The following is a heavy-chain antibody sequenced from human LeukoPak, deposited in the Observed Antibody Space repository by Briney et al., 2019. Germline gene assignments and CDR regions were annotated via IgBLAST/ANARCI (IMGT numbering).Heavy chain of an antibody. J-gene: IGHJ4*02. Sequence: PGGSLRLSCAASGFTFSSYAMSWVHQAPGKGLEWVSAISGSGGSTYYADSVKGRFTISRDNSKNTLYLQMNSLRAEDTAVYYCARDGPGGSSWYGPLDYWGQGTLVTVSS. CDR2: ISGSGGST. D-gene: IGHD6-13*01. CDR1: GFTFSSYA. V-gene: IGHV3-23*01. CDR3: ARDGPGGSSWYGPLDY.